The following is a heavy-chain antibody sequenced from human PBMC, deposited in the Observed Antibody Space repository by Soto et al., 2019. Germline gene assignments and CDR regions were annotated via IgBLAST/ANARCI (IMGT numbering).Heavy chain of an antibody. CDR2: INPNSGGT. CDR1: GYTFTGYY. V-gene: IGHV1-2*04. J-gene: IGHJ4*02. CDR3: ARDLGVGSSTSGSEYYFDY. Sequence: ASVKVSSKASGYTFTGYYMHCVRQAPGQGHECMGWINPNSGGTNYAQKLQGWVTMTRDTSISTAYMEQSRLRSDDTAVYYCARDLGVGSSTSGSEYYFDYWGQGTLVTVSS. D-gene: IGHD2-2*01.